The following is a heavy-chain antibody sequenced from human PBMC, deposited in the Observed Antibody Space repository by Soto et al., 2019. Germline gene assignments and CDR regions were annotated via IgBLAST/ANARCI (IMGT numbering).Heavy chain of an antibody. CDR2: ISGSGGST. J-gene: IGHJ6*02. V-gene: IGHV3-23*01. D-gene: IGHD3-3*01. CDR1: GFTFSSYA. Sequence: VSLRLSCAASGFTFSSYAMSWVRQAPGKGLEWVSAISGSGGSTYYADSVKGRFTISRDNSKNTLYLQMNSLRAEDTAVYYCAKDTIDGGGAPDVWGQGTTVTVSS. CDR3: AKDTIDGGGAPDV.